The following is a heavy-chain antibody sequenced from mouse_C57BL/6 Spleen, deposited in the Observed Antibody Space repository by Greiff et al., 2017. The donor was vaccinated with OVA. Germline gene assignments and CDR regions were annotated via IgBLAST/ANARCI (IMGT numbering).Heavy chain of an antibody. V-gene: IGHV5-17*01. CDR1: GFTFSDYG. D-gene: IGHD3-1*01. CDR2: ISSGSSTI. J-gene: IGHJ3*01. CDR3: ARGLWFAY. Sequence: EVQLMESGGGLVKPGGSLKLSCAASGFTFSDYGMHWVRQAPEKGLEWVAYISSGSSTIYYADTVKGRFTISRDNAKNTLFLQMASLRAEDTAMYYCARGLWFAYWGQGTLVTVSA.